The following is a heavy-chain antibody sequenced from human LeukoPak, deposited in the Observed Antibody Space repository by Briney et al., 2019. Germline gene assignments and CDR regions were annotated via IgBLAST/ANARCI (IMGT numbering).Heavy chain of an antibody. J-gene: IGHJ4*02. D-gene: IGHD4-23*01. CDR2: IKQEGSEK. CDR1: GFTFRSYW. Sequence: GGFLRLSCAASGFTFRSYWMSWVRQAPGKGLEFVANIKQEGSEKYYVDSVRGRFTISRDNAKNSLYLQMNGLRAEDTAVYYCAANGGPFDFWGQGTLVTVSA. CDR3: AANGGPFDF. V-gene: IGHV3-7*05.